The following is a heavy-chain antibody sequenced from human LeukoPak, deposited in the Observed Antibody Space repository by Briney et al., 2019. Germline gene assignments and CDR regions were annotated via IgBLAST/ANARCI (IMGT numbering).Heavy chain of an antibody. D-gene: IGHD3-22*01. CDR1: GFTVSSNY. J-gene: IGHJ4*02. Sequence: GGSLRLSCAASGFTVSSNYMSWVRQAPGKGLEWVSVIYSGGSTYYADSVKGRFTISRDNSKNTLYLQTNSLRAEDTAVYYCASRGGYYYDSSGLVSWGQGTLVTVSS. CDR3: ASRGGYYYDSSGLVS. V-gene: IGHV3-66*01. CDR2: IYSGGST.